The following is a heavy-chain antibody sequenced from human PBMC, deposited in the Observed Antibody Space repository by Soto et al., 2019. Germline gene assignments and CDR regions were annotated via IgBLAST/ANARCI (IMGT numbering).Heavy chain of an antibody. CDR2: IYPGDSDT. CDR3: ARHCSSTSGYSPYYTYGMDV. J-gene: IGHJ6*02. Sequence: LGESLKISCKGSGYSFTSYWIGWVRQMPGKGLEWMGIIYPGDSDTRYSPSFQGQVTTSADKSISTAYLQWSSLKASDTAMYYCARHCSSTSGYSPYYTYGMDVWGQGTTVTVSS. CDR1: GYSFTSYW. D-gene: IGHD2-2*01. V-gene: IGHV5-51*01.